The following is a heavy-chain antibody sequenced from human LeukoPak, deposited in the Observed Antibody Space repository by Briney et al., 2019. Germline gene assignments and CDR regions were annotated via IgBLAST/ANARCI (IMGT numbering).Heavy chain of an antibody. CDR1: GFTFSSYA. Sequence: PGGSLRLSCAASGFTFSSYAMHWVRQAPGKGLEYVSAISSNGGSTYYANSVKGRFTISRDNSKSTLYLQMGSLRAEDMAVYYCARTYYYDSSGYYLDYWGQGTLVTVSS. CDR2: ISSNGGST. J-gene: IGHJ4*02. CDR3: ARTYYYDSSGYYLDY. V-gene: IGHV3-64*01. D-gene: IGHD3-22*01.